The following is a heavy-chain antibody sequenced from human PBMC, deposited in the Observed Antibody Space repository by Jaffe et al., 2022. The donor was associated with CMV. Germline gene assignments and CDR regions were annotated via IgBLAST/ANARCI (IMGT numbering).Heavy chain of an antibody. V-gene: IGHV1-8*01. Sequence: QVQLVQSGAEVKKPGASVKVSCKASGYTFTSYDINWVRQATGQGLEWMGWMNPNSGNTGYAQKFQGRVTMTRNTSISTAYMELSSLRSEDTAVYYCARGRGELLFWSGWFDPWGQGTLVTVSS. CDR2: MNPNSGNT. CDR1: GYTFTSYD. J-gene: IGHJ5*02. D-gene: IGHD1-26*01. CDR3: ARGRGELLFWSGWFDP.